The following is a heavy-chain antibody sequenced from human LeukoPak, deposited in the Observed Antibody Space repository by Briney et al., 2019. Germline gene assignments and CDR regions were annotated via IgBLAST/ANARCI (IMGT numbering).Heavy chain of an antibody. CDR3: AATYYDVLTGFTPLYYYGMDV. CDR1: GFTFSNYW. V-gene: IGHV3-7*01. D-gene: IGHD3-9*01. CDR2: IKQDGSEK. J-gene: IGHJ6*02. Sequence: GGSLRLSCAASGFTFSNYWMSWVRQAPGKGLEWVANIKQDGSEKYYVDSVKGRFTISRDNAKNSLYLQMNSLRAEDTAVYYCAATYYDVLTGFTPLYYYGMDVWGQGTTVTVSS.